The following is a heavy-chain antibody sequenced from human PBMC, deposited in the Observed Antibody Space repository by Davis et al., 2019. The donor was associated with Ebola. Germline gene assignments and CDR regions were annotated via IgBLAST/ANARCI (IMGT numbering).Heavy chain of an antibody. V-gene: IGHV4-59*08. CDR3: ARYNWNDVFYYYYGMDV. J-gene: IGHJ6*02. CDR1: GGSISSYS. D-gene: IGHD1-20*01. CDR2: IYYSGST. Sequence: MPSETLSLTCPVSGGSISSYSWSWIRQPPGKGLEWIGYIYYSGSTNYNPSLKSRVTISVDTSKNQFSLKLSPVTAADTAVYYCARYNWNDVFYYYYGMDVWGQGTTVTVSS.